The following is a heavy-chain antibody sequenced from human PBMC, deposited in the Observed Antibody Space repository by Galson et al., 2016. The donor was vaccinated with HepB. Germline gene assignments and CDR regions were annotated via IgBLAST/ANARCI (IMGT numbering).Heavy chain of an antibody. J-gene: IGHJ5*02. V-gene: IGHV1-69*13. CDR1: GGTFSTYA. Sequence: VKVSCKASGGTFSTYAISWVRQAPGQGLEWMGRIIPIFGTANYAQKFQGRATITADEYTSTAYMELSSLRSEDTAVYYCARVLEGPYNWFDPWGQGTLVTVSS. CDR2: IIPIFGTA. CDR3: ARVLEGPYNWFDP.